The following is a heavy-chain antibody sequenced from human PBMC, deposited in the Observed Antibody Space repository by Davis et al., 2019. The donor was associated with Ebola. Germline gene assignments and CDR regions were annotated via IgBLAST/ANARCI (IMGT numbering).Heavy chain of an antibody. V-gene: IGHV3-64D*06. Sequence: GESLNISCSASGFTFSSYAMHWVRQAPGKGLQSVARISTNGENTYYADSVKGRFTISRDNSKDTLYLQMRNLRIDDTAVYYCVKDRFTVVVVHGGFDYWGQGTLVTVSS. CDR3: VKDRFTVVVVHGGFDY. CDR2: ISTNGENT. J-gene: IGHJ4*02. CDR1: GFTFSSYA. D-gene: IGHD2-15*01.